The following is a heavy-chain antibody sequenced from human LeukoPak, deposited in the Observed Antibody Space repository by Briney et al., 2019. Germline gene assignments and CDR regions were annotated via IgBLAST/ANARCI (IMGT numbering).Heavy chain of an antibody. CDR1: GFTVSSYG. J-gene: IGHJ1*01. CDR3: ARGDGYNDAEYLQH. CDR2: IWYDGSNK. V-gene: IGHV3-33*01. Sequence: GRSLRLSCAASGFTVSSYGMHWVRQAPGKGLWWVAVIWYDGSNKYYGDSVKGRFTISRDNSKKTLYLQMNSLRVEDTAVYYCARGDGYNDAEYLQHWGQGTLVTVS. D-gene: IGHD5-24*01.